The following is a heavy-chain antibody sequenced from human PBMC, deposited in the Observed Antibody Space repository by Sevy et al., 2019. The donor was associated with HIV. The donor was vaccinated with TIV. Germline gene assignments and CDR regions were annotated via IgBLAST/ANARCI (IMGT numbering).Heavy chain of an antibody. CDR2: ISGSGGST. CDR3: AEVAGKNAGGY. Sequence: GGSLRLSCAASAFTFSSYAKSWVRQAPGKGLEWVSAISGSGGSTYYADSVKGRFTISRDNSKNTLYLQMNSLRAEDTAVYYCAEVAGKNAGGYWGQGTLVTVSS. J-gene: IGHJ4*02. V-gene: IGHV3-23*01. CDR1: AFTFSSYA. D-gene: IGHD6-19*01.